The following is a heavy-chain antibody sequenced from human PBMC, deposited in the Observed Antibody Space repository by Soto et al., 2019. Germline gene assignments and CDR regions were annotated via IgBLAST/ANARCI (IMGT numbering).Heavy chain of an antibody. CDR2: ISTSGGRP. CDR1: GITFSNYA. J-gene: IGHJ4*02. V-gene: IGHV3-23*01. D-gene: IGHD3-10*01. CDR3: ARGFSAGKGSPPDY. Sequence: PGGSLRLSCTASGITFSNYAMTWVRQAPRKGLEWVSSISTSGGRPYYADSVKGRFTILRDNSKNTLYLQMNSLRDGDTAVYYCARGFSAGKGSPPDYWGQGTLVTVSS.